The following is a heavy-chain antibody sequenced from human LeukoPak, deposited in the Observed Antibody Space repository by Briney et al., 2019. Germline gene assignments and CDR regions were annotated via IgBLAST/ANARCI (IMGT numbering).Heavy chain of an antibody. CDR3: ARQVRFLEWNNYYYYMDV. Sequence: ASVKVSCKASGYTFTSYGISWVRQAPGQGLEWMGWISAYNGNTNYAQKLQGRVTMTTDTSTSTAYMELRSLRSDDTAVYYCARQVRFLEWNNYYYYMDVWGRGTTVTVSS. CDR1: GYTFTSYG. V-gene: IGHV1-18*01. CDR2: ISAYNGNT. D-gene: IGHD3-3*01. J-gene: IGHJ6*03.